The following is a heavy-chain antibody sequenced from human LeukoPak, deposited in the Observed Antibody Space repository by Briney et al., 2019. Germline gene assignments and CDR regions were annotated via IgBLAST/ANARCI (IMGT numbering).Heavy chain of an antibody. D-gene: IGHD5-24*01. CDR3: ARHRDLQIDY. CDR2: IDPSDSYT. J-gene: IGHJ4*02. V-gene: IGHV5-10-1*01. CDR1: GYSFTSYW. Sequence: GGSLKISCKGSGYSFTSYWISWVRQMPGKGLEWMGRIDPSDSYTNYSPSFQGHVTISADKSISTAYLQWSSLKASDTAMYYCARHRDLQIDYWGQGTLVTVSS.